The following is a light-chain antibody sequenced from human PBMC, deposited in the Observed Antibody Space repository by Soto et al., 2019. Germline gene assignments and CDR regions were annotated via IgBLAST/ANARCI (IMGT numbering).Light chain of an antibody. CDR2: GAS. J-gene: IGKJ2*01. CDR1: QSFSSSY. CDR3: QQYGSSVYT. Sequence: EIVLTQSPGTLSLSPGERATLSCRASQSFSSSYLAWYQQKPGQAPRLLIYGASSRATGIPDRFSGSGSGTDFTLTISRLAPEDCAVYYCQQYGSSVYTFGQGTKLEIK. V-gene: IGKV3-20*01.